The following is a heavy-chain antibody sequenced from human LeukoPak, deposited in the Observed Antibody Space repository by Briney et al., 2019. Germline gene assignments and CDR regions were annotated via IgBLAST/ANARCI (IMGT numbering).Heavy chain of an antibody. V-gene: IGHV1-46*01. CDR1: GYTFTSYY. CDR3: ARDNSVGDNAWWFDP. D-gene: IGHD2-21*01. CDR2: INPTGGST. Sequence: GASVNVSCKASGYTFTSYYMHWVRQAPGQGIEWMGLINPTGGSTGYAQKFQGRVTMTRDMSTSTDYMELSSLRSEYTAIYYCARDNSVGDNAWWFDPWGQGTLVTVSS. J-gene: IGHJ5*02.